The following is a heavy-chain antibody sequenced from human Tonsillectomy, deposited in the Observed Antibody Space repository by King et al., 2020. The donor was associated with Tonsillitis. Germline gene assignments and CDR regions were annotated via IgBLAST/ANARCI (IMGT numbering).Heavy chain of an antibody. CDR3: ARFYDSSGYCFDY. J-gene: IGHJ4*02. CDR2: ISSSSSYI. CDR1: GFTFSSYS. Sequence: VQLVESGGGLVKPGGSLRLSCAASGFTFSSYSMNWVRQAPGKGLEWVSSISSSSSYIYYADSVKGRFTISRDNAKNSLYLQMNSLRAEDTAVYYCARFYDSSGYCFDYWGQGTLVTVSS. D-gene: IGHD3-22*01. V-gene: IGHV3-21*01.